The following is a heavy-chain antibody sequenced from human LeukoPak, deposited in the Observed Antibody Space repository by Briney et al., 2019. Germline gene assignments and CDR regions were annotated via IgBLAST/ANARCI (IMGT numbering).Heavy chain of an antibody. J-gene: IGHJ6*02. D-gene: IGHD2-2*01. CDR3: ARAAIVVVPATVNYYYYGMDV. CDR2: INTNTGNP. V-gene: IGHV7-4-1*02. Sequence: ASVKVSCKASGYTFTSYAMNWVRQAPGQGLEWMGWINTNTGNPTYAQGFTGRFVSSLDTSVSTAYLQISSLKAEDTAVYYCARAAIVVVPATVNYYYYGMDVWGQGTTVTVSS. CDR1: GYTFTSYA.